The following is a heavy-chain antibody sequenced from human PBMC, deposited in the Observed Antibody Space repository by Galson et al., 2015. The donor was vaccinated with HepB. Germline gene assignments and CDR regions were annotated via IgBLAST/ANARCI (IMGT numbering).Heavy chain of an antibody. CDR1: GFTFSRSW. J-gene: IGHJ3*02. Sequence: SLRLSCAASGFTFSRSWLTWVRQAPGKGLEWVANIKEDGSEKYYVDSVKGRFTISRDNPKNSLYLQMNSLRAEDTAVYYCARINSGRYLGDAFDIWGQGTMVTVSS. CDR3: ARINSGRYLGDAFDI. V-gene: IGHV3-7*01. D-gene: IGHD1-26*01. CDR2: IKEDGSEK.